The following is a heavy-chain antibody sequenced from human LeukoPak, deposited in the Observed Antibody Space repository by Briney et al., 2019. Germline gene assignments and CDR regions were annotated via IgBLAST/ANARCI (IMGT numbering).Heavy chain of an antibody. J-gene: IGHJ6*03. V-gene: IGHV3-21*04. CDR2: ISSSSSYI. CDR3: ARVLRYCSGGNCYSGGLGYMDV. CDR1: GFTFSNYN. D-gene: IGHD2-15*01. Sequence: GGSLRLSCAASGFTFSNYNINWVRRAPGKGLEWVSSISSSSSYIYYADSVKGRFTISRQNAKNSLFLQMNSLRAEDTAVYYCARVLRYCSGGNCYSGGLGYMDVWGKGTTVTISS.